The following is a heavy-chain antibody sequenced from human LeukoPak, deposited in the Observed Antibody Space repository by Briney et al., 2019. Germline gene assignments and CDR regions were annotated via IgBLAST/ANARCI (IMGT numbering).Heavy chain of an antibody. D-gene: IGHD2-15*01. V-gene: IGHV3-21*04. CDR2: ISSSSSYI. CDR1: GFTFSSYS. CDR3: ARSVEGYCRGGSCYYYSYYMDV. J-gene: IGHJ6*03. Sequence: GGSLRLSCAASGFTFSSYSMNWVRQAPGKGLEWVSSISSSSSYIYYADSVKGRFTISRDNAKNSLYLQMNSLRAEDTAVYYCARSVEGYCRGGSCYYYSYYMDVWGKGTTVTVSS.